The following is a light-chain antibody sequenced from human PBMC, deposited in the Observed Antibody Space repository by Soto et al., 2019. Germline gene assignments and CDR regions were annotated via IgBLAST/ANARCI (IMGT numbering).Light chain of an antibody. CDR3: QQYGGSPQT. V-gene: IGKV3-20*01. CDR2: DVF. J-gene: IGKJ1*01. Sequence: EIVLTQSPDTLSLSPGERATLSCRASQSVTSSQLAWYQQKPGQAPRLLIYDVFTRANGIPDRFSGSGSGTDFTLTLSRLEPEDFALNYCQQYGGSPQTFGQGTKVEIK. CDR1: QSVTSSQ.